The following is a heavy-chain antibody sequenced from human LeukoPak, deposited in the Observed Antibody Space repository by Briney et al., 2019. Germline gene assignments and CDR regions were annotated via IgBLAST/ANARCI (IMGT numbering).Heavy chain of an antibody. CDR3: ASYGSGSHDY. V-gene: IGHV3-15*01. D-gene: IGHD3-10*01. CDR2: IKTKTEGGTT. Sequence: GGSLRLSCAASGFTFSSYSMNWVRQAPGKGLEWVGRIKTKTEGGTTDYAAPVKGRFTISRDDSKNTVYLQMNSLKTEDTAVYYCASYGSGSHDYWGQGSLVTVSS. CDR1: GFTFSSYS. J-gene: IGHJ4*02.